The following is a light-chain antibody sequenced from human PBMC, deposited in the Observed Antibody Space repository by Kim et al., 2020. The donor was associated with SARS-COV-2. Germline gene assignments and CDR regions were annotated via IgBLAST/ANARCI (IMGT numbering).Light chain of an antibody. CDR3: LTWDTGGLI. CDR1: SGHNNFA. V-gene: IGLV4-69*02. Sequence: ASVKLTCTLSSGHNNFAIAWHQQQPEKGPRYVMKVNSDGSHSKGDGIPDRFSGSSSGAERYLTISSLQSEDEADYHCLTWDTGGLIFGGGTQLTVL. CDR2: VNSDGSH. J-gene: IGLJ2*01.